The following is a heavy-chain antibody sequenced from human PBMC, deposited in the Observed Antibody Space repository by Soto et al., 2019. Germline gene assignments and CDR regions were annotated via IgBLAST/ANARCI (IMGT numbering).Heavy chain of an antibody. CDR1: GYTFTGHY. V-gene: IGHV1-2*02. Sequence: QVQLVQSGAEVKRPGSSVKVSCKASGYTFTGHYVHWVLQAPGQGLEWMGWITPNSGYTNYAQKFQGRVTMTRDTSISTAYMELSGLRSDDTAVYYCAKDNGQLLIFEYWGQGTLVTVSS. D-gene: IGHD2-2*01. CDR3: AKDNGQLLIFEY. CDR2: ITPNSGYT. J-gene: IGHJ4*02.